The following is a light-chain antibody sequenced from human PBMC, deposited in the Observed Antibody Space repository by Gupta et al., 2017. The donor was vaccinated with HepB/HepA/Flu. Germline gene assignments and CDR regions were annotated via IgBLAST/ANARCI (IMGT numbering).Light chain of an antibody. CDR1: SSDVGSYNY. Sequence: QSALTQPPSASGSPGQSVTISCTGTSSDVGSYNYVSWYQQHPGKAPKRMIYEVSKRPSGAPDRFSGSKSGNTASLTVSGLQAEDEADYYCNSYAGSNNFWVFGGGTKLTVL. CDR3: NSYAGSNNFWV. CDR2: EVS. V-gene: IGLV2-8*01. J-gene: IGLJ3*02.